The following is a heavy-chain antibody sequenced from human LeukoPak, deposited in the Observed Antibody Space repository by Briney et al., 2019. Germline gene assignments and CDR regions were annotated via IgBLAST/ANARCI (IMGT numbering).Heavy chain of an antibody. Sequence: GRSLRLSCAASGFTFSSYAMHWVRQAPGKGLEWVAVISYDGSNKYYADSVKGRFTTSRDNSKNTLYLQMNSLRAEDTAVYYCAKDHRSGWYDYWGQGTLVTVSS. V-gene: IGHV3-30*04. J-gene: IGHJ4*02. CDR3: AKDHRSGWYDY. CDR2: ISYDGSNK. CDR1: GFTFSSYA. D-gene: IGHD6-19*01.